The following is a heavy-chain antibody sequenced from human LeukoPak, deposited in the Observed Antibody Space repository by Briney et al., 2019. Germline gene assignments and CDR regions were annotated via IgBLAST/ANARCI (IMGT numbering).Heavy chain of an antibody. CDR1: GGSISSSSYY. CDR3: ARVKDYDSSGYYLLSYYYYYYYMDV. CDR2: IYYSGST. Sequence: PSETLSLTCTVSGGSISSSSYYWGWIRQPPGKGLEWIGSIYYSGSTYYSPSLKSRVTISVDTSKNQFSLKLSSVTAADTAVYYCARVKDYDSSGYYLLSYYYYYYYMDVWGKGTTVTVSS. J-gene: IGHJ6*03. D-gene: IGHD3-22*01. V-gene: IGHV4-39*07.